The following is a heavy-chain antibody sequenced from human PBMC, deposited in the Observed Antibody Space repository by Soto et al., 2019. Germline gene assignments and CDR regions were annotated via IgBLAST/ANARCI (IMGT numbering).Heavy chain of an antibody. CDR2: VYYTGGT. CDR1: NGSVNSDTYY. CDR3: AGAVGPGLAAYFDP. Sequence: SETLSLTCTVSNGSVNSDTYYWTWIRQPPGKGLEWIGCVYYTGGTNYKSSLKSRLTISIDTSKNQFSLNLSSVTAADTAVYYCAGAVGPGLAAYFDPWGQGTLVTVSS. V-gene: IGHV4-61*01. J-gene: IGHJ4*02. D-gene: IGHD2-15*01.